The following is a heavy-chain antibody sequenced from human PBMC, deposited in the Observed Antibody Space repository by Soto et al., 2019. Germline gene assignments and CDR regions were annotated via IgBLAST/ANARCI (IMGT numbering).Heavy chain of an antibody. CDR3: ARGLSLVSYYYYYGMDV. Sequence: ASVKVSCKASGYTFTSYDINWVRQATGQGLEWMGWMNPNSGNTGYAQKFQGRVTMTRNTSISTAYMELSSLRSEDTAVYYCARGLSLVSYYYYYGMDVWGQGTTVTVSS. D-gene: IGHD2-8*01. CDR2: MNPNSGNT. J-gene: IGHJ6*02. V-gene: IGHV1-8*01. CDR1: GYTFTSYD.